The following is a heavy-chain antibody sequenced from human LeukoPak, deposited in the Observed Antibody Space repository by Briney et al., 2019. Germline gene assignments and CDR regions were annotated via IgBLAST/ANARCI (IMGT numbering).Heavy chain of an antibody. CDR2: IYTSGST. J-gene: IGHJ6*03. V-gene: IGHV4-61*02. D-gene: IGHD5-24*01. CDR3: ARDEMGGYMDV. Sequence: SQTLSLACTVSGGSISSGSYYWSWIRQPAGKGLEWIGRIYTSGSTNYNPSLKSRVTISVDTSKNQFSLKLSSVTAADTAVYYCARDEMGGYMDVWGKGTTVTVSS. CDR1: GGSISSGSYY.